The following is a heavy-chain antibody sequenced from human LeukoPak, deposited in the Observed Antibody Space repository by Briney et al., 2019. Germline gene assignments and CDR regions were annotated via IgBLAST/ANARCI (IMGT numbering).Heavy chain of an antibody. V-gene: IGHV1-46*03. CDR1: GYTFTSYY. J-gene: IGHJ5*02. CDR3: AKDDAAVAGIWSSWFDP. CDR2: TNPSGGST. Sequence: ASVTVSCTASGYTFTSYYIHWVRQAPGQGLEWMGITNPSGGSTSYAQKFQGRVTMTRDTSTSTVYMELSSLRSEDTAVYYCAKDDAAVAGIWSSWFDPWGQGTLVTVSS. D-gene: IGHD6-19*01.